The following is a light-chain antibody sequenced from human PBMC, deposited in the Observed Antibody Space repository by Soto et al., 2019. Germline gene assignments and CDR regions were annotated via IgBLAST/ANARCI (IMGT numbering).Light chain of an antibody. Sequence: QSVLTQPASVSGSPGQSISISCTGTSSDVGGYNFVSWYQQHPGKVPKLMIYEVSNRPSGVSNRFSGSKSGNTASLTISRPQAEAEADYYCSSYTSRGNGVFGGGTKLTVL. V-gene: IGLV2-14*01. J-gene: IGLJ2*01. CDR1: SSDVGGYNF. CDR2: EVS. CDR3: SSYTSRGNGV.